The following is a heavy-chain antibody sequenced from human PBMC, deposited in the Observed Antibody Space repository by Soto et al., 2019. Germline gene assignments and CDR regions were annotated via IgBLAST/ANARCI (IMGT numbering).Heavy chain of an antibody. V-gene: IGHV1-18*01. J-gene: IGHJ3*02. CDR1: GYTFTSQA. Sequence: QVQLVQSGAEVKKPGASVKVSCQASGYTFTSQAISWVRQAPGQGLEWMGWISGYNGKTNYGQKFQGRVTTTTDTLTDTAYMLRRSLSSDAPAVYFCARFSETPLDAFDIWGQGTMVTVSS. D-gene: IGHD6-25*01. CDR2: ISGYNGKT. CDR3: ARFSETPLDAFDI.